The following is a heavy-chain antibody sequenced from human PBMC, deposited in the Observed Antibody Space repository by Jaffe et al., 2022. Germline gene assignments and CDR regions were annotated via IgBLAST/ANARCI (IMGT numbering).Heavy chain of an antibody. CDR2: INPSGGST. V-gene: IGHV1-46*03. J-gene: IGHJ6*03. CDR3: ARVAVVVPAAMEEDYYYYMDV. CDR1: GYTFTSYY. Sequence: QVQLVQSGAEVKKPGASVKVSCKASGYTFTSYYMHWVRQAPGQGLEWMGIINPSGGSTSYAQKFQGRVTMTRDTSTSTVYMELSSLRSEDTAVYYCARVAVVVPAAMEEDYYYYMDVWGKGTTVTVSS. D-gene: IGHD2-2*01.